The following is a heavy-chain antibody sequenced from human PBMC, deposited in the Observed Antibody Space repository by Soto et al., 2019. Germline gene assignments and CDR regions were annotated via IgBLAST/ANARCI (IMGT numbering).Heavy chain of an antibody. V-gene: IGHV4-59*08. CDR1: GGSISSYY. CDR3: ARAEAYCDILTGYYQEYYFDY. Sequence: SETLSLTCTVSGGSISSYYWSWIRQPPGKGLELIGYIYYSGSTNYNPSLKSRVTISVDTSKNQFSLKLSSVTAADTAVYYCARAEAYCDILTGYYQEYYFDYWGQGTLVTVSS. CDR2: IYYSGST. D-gene: IGHD3-9*01. J-gene: IGHJ4*02.